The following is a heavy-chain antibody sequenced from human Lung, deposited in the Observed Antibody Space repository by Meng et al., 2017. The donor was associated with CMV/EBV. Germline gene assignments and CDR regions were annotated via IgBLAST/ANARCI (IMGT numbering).Heavy chain of an antibody. CDR2: ISINSSYR. V-gene: IGHV3-21*01. Sequence: XKISCAASGFTFSSYSMNWVRQAPGKGLEWVSSISINSSYRHYADSVKGRFTVSRDNDKNSLYLQMNSLRAEDTAVYYCARDLRNPPTSFGSVRTHVRYFGPXGQGXLVTVSS. CDR3: ARDLRNPPTSFGSVRTHVRYFGP. J-gene: IGHJ5*02. D-gene: IGHD3-3*01. CDR1: GFTFSSYS.